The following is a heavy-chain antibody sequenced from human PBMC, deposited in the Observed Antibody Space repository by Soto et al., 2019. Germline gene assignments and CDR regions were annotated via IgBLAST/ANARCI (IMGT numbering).Heavy chain of an antibody. J-gene: IGHJ6*03. CDR3: ARGSRITIFGVFINAYYYYYMDV. V-gene: IGHV1-8*01. Sequence: ASVKVSCKASGYTFTSCDINWVRQATGQGLEWMGWMNPNSGNTGYAQKFQGRVTMTRNTSISTAYMELSSLRSEDTAVYYCARGSRITIFGVFINAYYYYYMDVWGTGTTVTVSS. CDR1: GYTFTSCD. D-gene: IGHD3-3*01. CDR2: MNPNSGNT.